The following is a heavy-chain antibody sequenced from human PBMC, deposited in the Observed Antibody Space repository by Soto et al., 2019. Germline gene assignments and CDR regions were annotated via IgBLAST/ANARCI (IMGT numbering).Heavy chain of an antibody. V-gene: IGHV3-23*01. CDR1: GFTFDSCV. CDR3: AKDPPSERMQPDYGMDV. CDR2: ISGSGRYT. D-gene: IGHD6-13*01. Sequence: GGSLRLSCAASGFTFDSCVMSWVRQAPGKGLEWLSLISGSGRYTDNADSVKGRFTISRDNSKNTLYLQMTSLRVEDTAVYYCAKDPPSERMQPDYGMDVWGQGTSVTVFS. J-gene: IGHJ6*02.